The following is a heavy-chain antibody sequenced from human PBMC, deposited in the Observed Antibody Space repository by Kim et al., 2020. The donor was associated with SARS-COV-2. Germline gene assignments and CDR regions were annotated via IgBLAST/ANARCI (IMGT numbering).Heavy chain of an antibody. CDR1: GGTFSSYA. CDR2: IIPILGIA. V-gene: IGHV1-69*04. CDR3: ARDVATGYSYGRESGYFDY. Sequence: SVKVSCKASGGTFSSYAISWVRQAPGQGLEWMGRIIPILGIANYAQKFQGRVTITADKSTSTAYMELSSLRSEDTAVYYCARDVATGYSYGRESGYFDYWGQGTLVTVSS. D-gene: IGHD5-18*01. J-gene: IGHJ4*02.